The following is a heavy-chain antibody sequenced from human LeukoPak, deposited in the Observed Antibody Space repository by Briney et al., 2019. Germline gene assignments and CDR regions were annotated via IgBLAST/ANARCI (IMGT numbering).Heavy chain of an antibody. J-gene: IGHJ4*02. CDR1: GFSFSSYT. CDR2: ISSSGGHI. V-gene: IGHV3-21*06. D-gene: IGHD2-2*01. Sequence: GGSLRLSCAASGFSFSSYTMNWVRQAPGKGLEWVSSISSSGGHIYYGDSVKGRFAVSRDNAKNSLYLQMNSLRVEDTAVYYCARPTYCSNTRCYPFDYWGQGTLVTVSS. CDR3: ARPTYCSNTRCYPFDY.